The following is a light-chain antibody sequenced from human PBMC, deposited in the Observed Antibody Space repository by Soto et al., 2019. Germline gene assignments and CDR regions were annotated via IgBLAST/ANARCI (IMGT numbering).Light chain of an antibody. CDR2: GAS. CDR3: HQYGSSSWT. V-gene: IGKV3-20*01. Sequence: EIVLTQSPGTLSLSPGERATLCCRASQSVSSSYLAWYQQKPGQAPRLLIYGASSRATGIPDRFSGSGSGTDFTLTISRLEPEDFAVYYCHQYGSSSWTFGQGTKVDIK. CDR1: QSVSSSY. J-gene: IGKJ1*01.